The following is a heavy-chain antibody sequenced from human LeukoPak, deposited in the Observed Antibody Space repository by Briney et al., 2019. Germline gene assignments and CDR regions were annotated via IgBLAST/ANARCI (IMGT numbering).Heavy chain of an antibody. CDR1: GFTFTSYD. CDR2: ISYDGSNK. D-gene: IGHD5-24*01. CDR3: ARDPVQMAPITRTFDY. J-gene: IGHJ4*02. Sequence: SLRLSCAASGFTFTSYDMHWVRQAPGKGLEWVAVISYDGSNKYYADSVKGRFTISRDNSKNTLYLQMNSLRAEDTAVYYCARDPVQMAPITRTFDYWGQGTLVTVSS. V-gene: IGHV3-30*19.